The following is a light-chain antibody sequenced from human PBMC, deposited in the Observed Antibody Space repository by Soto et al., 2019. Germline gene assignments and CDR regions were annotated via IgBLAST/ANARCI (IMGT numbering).Light chain of an antibody. J-gene: IGKJ4*01. CDR1: QSITTW. V-gene: IGKV1-5*01. CDR2: EAS. Sequence: DIQMTQSPSTLSASVGDGVTITCRASQSITTWLARYQQKVGKAPKLLLSEASTLETGVPSRFSGSGSGTQFTLTIAGLQPEDVATYYCQQYISYPLTFGGGTTVQ. CDR3: QQYISYPLT.